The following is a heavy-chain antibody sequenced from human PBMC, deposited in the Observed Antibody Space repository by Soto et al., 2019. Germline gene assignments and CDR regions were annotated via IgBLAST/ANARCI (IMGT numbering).Heavy chain of an antibody. V-gene: IGHV1-69*01. J-gene: IGHJ4*02. CDR2: IIPIFGTA. CDR3: ARDGGRHSGGIDY. CDR1: GCTFSSYS. D-gene: IGHD1-26*01. Sequence: QVQLVQSGAEVKKPGSSVKVSCKASGCTFSSYSINWVRQAPGQGLEWMGEIIPIFGTANYAQKVQGRVTITADESTSTAYMELSSLRSEATALYYCARDGGRHSGGIDYWGQGTLVTVSS.